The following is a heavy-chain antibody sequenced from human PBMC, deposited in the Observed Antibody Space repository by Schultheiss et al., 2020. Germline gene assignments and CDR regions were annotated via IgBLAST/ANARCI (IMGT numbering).Heavy chain of an antibody. CDR3: ARRNGDDAFDI. Sequence: SQTLSLTCTVSGGSISSYYWSWIRQPPGKGLEWIGYIYYSGSTYYNPSLKSRVTISVETSKNQFSLKLSSVTAADTAVYYCARRNGDDAFDIWGQGTMVTVSS. J-gene: IGHJ3*02. CDR2: IYYSGST. D-gene: IGHD4-17*01. CDR1: GGSISSYY. V-gene: IGHV4-59*12.